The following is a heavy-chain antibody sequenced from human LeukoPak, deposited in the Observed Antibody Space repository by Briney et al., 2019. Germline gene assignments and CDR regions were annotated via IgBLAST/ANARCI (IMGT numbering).Heavy chain of an antibody. Sequence: SETLSLTCTVSGGSISSYYWSWIRQPPGKGLEWIGDIYYSGSTNYNPSLKSRVTISVDTSKNQFSLKLSSVTAADTAVYYCARGLIGFGELYLDYWGQGTLVTVSS. D-gene: IGHD3-10*01. V-gene: IGHV4-59*01. J-gene: IGHJ4*02. CDR3: ARGLIGFGELYLDY. CDR1: GGSISSYY. CDR2: IYYSGST.